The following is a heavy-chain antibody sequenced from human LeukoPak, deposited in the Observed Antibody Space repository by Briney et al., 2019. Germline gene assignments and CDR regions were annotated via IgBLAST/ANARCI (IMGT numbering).Heavy chain of an antibody. Sequence: GGSLRLSCAASGFTFSSYAMHWVRQAPGKVLEWVAVISYDGSNKYYADSVKGRFTISRDNSKNTLYLQMNSLRAEDTAVYYCARDTAMICSGGSCYWGRAFDIWGQGTMVTVSS. CDR1: GFTFSSYA. V-gene: IGHV3-30-3*01. D-gene: IGHD2-15*01. CDR3: ARDTAMICSGGSCYWGRAFDI. CDR2: ISYDGSNK. J-gene: IGHJ3*02.